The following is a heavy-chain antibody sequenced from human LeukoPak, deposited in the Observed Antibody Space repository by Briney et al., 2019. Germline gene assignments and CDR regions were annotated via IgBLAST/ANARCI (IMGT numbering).Heavy chain of an antibody. J-gene: IGHJ3*02. CDR1: GYTLTELS. CDR2: FDPEDGVT. CDR3: ATDRGRVDAFDI. D-gene: IGHD1-1*01. Sequence: ASVKVSCKVSGYTLTELSMHWVRQAPGKGLEWMGGFDPEDGVTIYAQKFQGRVTMTEDTSTDTAYMELSSLRSEDTAVYYCATDRGRVDAFDIWGQGTMVTVSS. V-gene: IGHV1-24*01.